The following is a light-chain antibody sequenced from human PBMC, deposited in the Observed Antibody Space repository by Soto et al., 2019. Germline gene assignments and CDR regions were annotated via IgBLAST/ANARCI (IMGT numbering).Light chain of an antibody. CDR1: RTIDTY. CDR3: QQYDAWPSGT. V-gene: IGKV3-15*01. J-gene: IGKJ4*01. Sequence: DIVMAQSPAFVSASLGERVTLSCRASRTIDTYLAWFQHRLGQPPRLLIFGASVRAPGVPPRFSGGGSGTEFTLTINSLRSEDFAVYFCQQYDAWPSGTFGGGTTVEI. CDR2: GAS.